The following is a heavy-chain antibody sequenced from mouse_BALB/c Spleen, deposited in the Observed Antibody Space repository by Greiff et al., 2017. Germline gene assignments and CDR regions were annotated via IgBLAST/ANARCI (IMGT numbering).Heavy chain of an antibody. CDR3: ARAHTTGYAMAY. Sequence: EVKLVESGGGLVKPGGSLKLSCAASGFTFSSYAMSWVRQTPEKRLEWVASISSGGSTYYPDSVKGRFTISRDNARNILYLQMSSLRSEDTAMYYCARAHTTGYAMAYWGQGTSVTVSS. D-gene: IGHD2-12*01. CDR2: ISSGGST. CDR1: GFTFSSYA. J-gene: IGHJ4*01. V-gene: IGHV5-6-5*01.